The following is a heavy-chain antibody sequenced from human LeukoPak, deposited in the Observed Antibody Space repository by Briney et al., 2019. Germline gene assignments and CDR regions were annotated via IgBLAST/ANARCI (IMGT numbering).Heavy chain of an antibody. V-gene: IGHV6-1*01. Sequence: SQTLSLTCAISGDSVSSNNAVRNWIRQSPSRGLEWLGRTYYRSKWYNDYAVSVKSRITINPDTSKNQFSLQLNSVTPEDTAVYYCARAREQLIDYWGQGTLVTVSS. CDR2: TYYRSKWYN. CDR1: GDSVSSNNAV. J-gene: IGHJ4*02. D-gene: IGHD5-18*01. CDR3: ARAREQLIDY.